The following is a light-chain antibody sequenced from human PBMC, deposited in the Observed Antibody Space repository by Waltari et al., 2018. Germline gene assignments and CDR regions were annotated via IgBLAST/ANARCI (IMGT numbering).Light chain of an antibody. CDR2: KES. CDR1: QSISSW. CDR3: QQYNSYWT. V-gene: IGKV1-5*03. Sequence: DIQLTQSPSTLSASVGDRVTITCLASQSISSWLAWYQQKPGKAPKLLIYKESSLESGVTSRFSGSGSGTEFTRTISSLQPDGFDTYYCQQYNSYWTCGQGTKVEIK. J-gene: IGKJ1*01.